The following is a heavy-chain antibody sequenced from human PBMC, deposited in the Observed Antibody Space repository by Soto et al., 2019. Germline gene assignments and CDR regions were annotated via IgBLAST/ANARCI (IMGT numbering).Heavy chain of an antibody. CDR1: GGSVSSGSYY. CDR2: IYYSGST. D-gene: IGHD3-22*01. V-gene: IGHV4-61*01. J-gene: IGHJ4*02. CDR3: ARASYDSSGYYLVFDY. Sequence: PSETLSLTCTVSGGSVSSGSYYWSWIRQPPGKGLEWIGYIYYSGSTNYNPSLKSRVTISVDTSKNQFSLKLSSVTAADTAVYYCARASYDSSGYYLVFDYWAQGTLVTVSS.